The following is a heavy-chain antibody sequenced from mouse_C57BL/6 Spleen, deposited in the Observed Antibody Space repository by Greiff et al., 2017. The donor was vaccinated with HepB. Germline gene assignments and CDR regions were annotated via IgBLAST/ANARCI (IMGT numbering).Heavy chain of an antibody. CDR2: IDPETGGT. J-gene: IGHJ1*03. CDR1: GYTFTDYE. V-gene: IGHV1-15*01. CDR3: TRWLITTVVAPHFDV. D-gene: IGHD1-1*01. Sequence: VKLMESGAELVRPGASVTLSCKASGYTFTDYEMHWVKQTPVHGLEWIGAIDPETGGTAYNQKFKGKAILTADKSSSTAYMELRSLTSEDSAVYYCTRWLITTVVAPHFDVWGTGTTVTVSS.